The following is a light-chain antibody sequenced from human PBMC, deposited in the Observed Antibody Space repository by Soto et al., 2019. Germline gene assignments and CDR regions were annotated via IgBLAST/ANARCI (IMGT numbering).Light chain of an antibody. V-gene: IGKV1-39*01. Sequence: DIQLTQSPSSLSASLGDRVTISCRASQLINGYLNWYQHKPGKAPRLLIYTASNLQSGVPSRFSGTISGTDFTLIISDLQAEDFATYYCQQTYSPLRTFYQRTRVHIK. J-gene: IGKJ1*01. CDR3: QQTYSPLRT. CDR1: QLINGY. CDR2: TAS.